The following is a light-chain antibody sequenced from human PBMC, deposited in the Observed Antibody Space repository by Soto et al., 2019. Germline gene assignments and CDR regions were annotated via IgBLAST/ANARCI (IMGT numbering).Light chain of an antibody. Sequence: EIVLTQSPGTLSLSPGERATLSCRASQSVSSSFLAWYQQNPGQAPRLLIFSASIRATGVPDRFSGSGSETDFTLTISRLEPEDFAVYYCQVLGITFGQGTRLAIK. CDR2: SAS. J-gene: IGKJ5*01. CDR1: QSVSSSF. V-gene: IGKV3-20*01. CDR3: QVLGIT.